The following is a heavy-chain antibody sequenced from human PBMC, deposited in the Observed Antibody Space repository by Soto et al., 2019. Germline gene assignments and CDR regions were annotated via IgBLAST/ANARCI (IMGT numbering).Heavy chain of an antibody. Sequence: ASVKVSCKATGGTFNKYAISWVRQAPGQGLEWMAGIIPVYGTPNYAQTFQDRVTIIADESTTTAYMEVNSLRSEDTAIYYCSVVTAYGMDVWGPGTTVTV. CDR1: GGTFNKYA. J-gene: IGHJ6*02. CDR2: IIPVYGTP. CDR3: SVVTAYGMDV. V-gene: IGHV1-69*13. D-gene: IGHD3-16*01.